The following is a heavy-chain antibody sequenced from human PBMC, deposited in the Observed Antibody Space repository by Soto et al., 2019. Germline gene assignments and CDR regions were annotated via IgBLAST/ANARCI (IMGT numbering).Heavy chain of an antibody. D-gene: IGHD3-22*01. Sequence: GGSLRLSCAASGFIFSRYWFHWVRQAPGKGLVWVSRINSDGSSTNHADSVKGRFTISRDNAKNTVYLQMNSLRAEDTAVYYCLKGGSYDNSGYVDYWGQGTQVTVSS. CDR3: LKGGSYDNSGYVDY. CDR1: GFIFSRYW. CDR2: INSDGSST. J-gene: IGHJ4*02. V-gene: IGHV3-74*01.